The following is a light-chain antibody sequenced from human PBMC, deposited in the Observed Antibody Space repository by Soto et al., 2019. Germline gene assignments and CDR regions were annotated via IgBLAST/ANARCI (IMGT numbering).Light chain of an antibody. V-gene: IGKV1-39*01. CDR2: AAS. CDR3: QQSYSAPFT. Sequence: DIQMTQSPSSLSASIGDRVTITCRASQSISSYLNWFQQKPGEAPKLLIQAASSLQSGVPSGFTGSRSGTDFTLTIHSLQPEDFAVYYCQQSYSAPFTFGQGNKL. CDR1: QSISSY. J-gene: IGKJ2*01.